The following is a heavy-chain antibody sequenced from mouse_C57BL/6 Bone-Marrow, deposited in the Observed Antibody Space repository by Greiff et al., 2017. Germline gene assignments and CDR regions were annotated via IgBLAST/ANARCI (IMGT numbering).Heavy chain of an antibody. Sequence: QVQLQQPGAELVMPGASVKLSCKASGYTFPSYWMHWVKQRPGQGLEWIGEIDPSDSYTNYNQKFKGKSTLTVDKSSSTAYMQLSSLTSEDSAVYYCAREDDGYYSAWFAYWGQGTLVTVSA. CDR2: IDPSDSYT. CDR1: GYTFPSYW. J-gene: IGHJ3*01. V-gene: IGHV1-69*01. CDR3: AREDDGYYSAWFAY. D-gene: IGHD2-3*01.